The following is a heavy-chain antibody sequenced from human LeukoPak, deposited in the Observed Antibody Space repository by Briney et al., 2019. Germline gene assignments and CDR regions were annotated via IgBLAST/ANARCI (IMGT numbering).Heavy chain of an antibody. J-gene: IGHJ4*02. Sequence: PGGSLRLSCAVSGFTLTNHGVSWVRQAPGKGLEWVSIITGTGGRYYGDSVKGRFILSRDNSKNTLYLQVNSLKTEDAAIYYCASLQPGVRIIEVFDYWGQGTLVTVSS. CDR2: ITGTGGR. CDR3: ASLQPGVRIIEVFDY. D-gene: IGHD1-14*01. V-gene: IGHV3-23*01. CDR1: GFTLTNHG.